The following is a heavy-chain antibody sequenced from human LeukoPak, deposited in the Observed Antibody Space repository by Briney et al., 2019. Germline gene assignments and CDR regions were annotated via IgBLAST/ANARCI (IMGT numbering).Heavy chain of an antibody. CDR2: IYHSGST. J-gene: IGHJ3*02. CDR1: GYSISSGYY. CDR3: ARYYYDSSGYYSGSAFDI. Sequence: SETLSLTCTVSGYSISSGYYWGWIRQPPGKGLEWIGSIYHSGSTYYNPSLKSRVTISVDTSKNQFSLKLSSVTAADTAVYYCARYYYDSSGYYSGSAFDIWGQGTMVTVSS. V-gene: IGHV4-38-2*02. D-gene: IGHD3-22*01.